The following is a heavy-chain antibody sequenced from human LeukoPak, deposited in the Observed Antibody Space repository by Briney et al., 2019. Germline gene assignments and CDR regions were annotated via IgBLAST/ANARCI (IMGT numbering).Heavy chain of an antibody. CDR1: GFTFSTYS. Sequence: SGGSLRLSCAASGFTFSTYSMNWVRQAPGKGLEWVSYISSRSRTIYYADSVKGRFTISRDNAKNSLYLQMNSLRAEDTAEYYCASGDGDYVFDYWGRGTLVTVSS. J-gene: IGHJ4*02. CDR3: ASGDGDYVFDY. CDR2: ISSRSRTI. D-gene: IGHD4-17*01. V-gene: IGHV3-48*01.